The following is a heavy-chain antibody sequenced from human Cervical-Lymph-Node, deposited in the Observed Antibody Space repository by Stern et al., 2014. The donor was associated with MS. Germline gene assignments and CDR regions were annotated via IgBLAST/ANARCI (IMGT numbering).Heavy chain of an antibody. Sequence: EVQLEESGGGLVRPGGSLRLSCAASGFTFSNTWMTWVRRAPGKGLEWVGHIKGETHGGTTDYDAPVKDRFTISRDDSKNILYLQMNSLKTEDTAVYYCVTEQTDALDFWGQGTMVIVSS. CDR3: VTEQTDALDF. J-gene: IGHJ3*01. V-gene: IGHV3-15*01. CDR2: IKGETHGGTT. CDR1: GFTFSNTW.